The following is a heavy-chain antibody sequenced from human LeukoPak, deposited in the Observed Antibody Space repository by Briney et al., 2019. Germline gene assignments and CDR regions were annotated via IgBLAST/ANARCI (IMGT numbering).Heavy chain of an antibody. Sequence: GGSLRLSCAASGFTFSTYSMSWVRQAPGKGLEWVSSISISSNYIYYADSVKGRFTISRDNAKNSLYLQTNSLRAEDTAVYYCARADGSGAGYYMDVWGKGTTVTVSS. J-gene: IGHJ6*03. V-gene: IGHV3-21*01. CDR3: ARADGSGAGYYMDV. D-gene: IGHD1-26*01. CDR2: ISISSNYI. CDR1: GFTFSTYS.